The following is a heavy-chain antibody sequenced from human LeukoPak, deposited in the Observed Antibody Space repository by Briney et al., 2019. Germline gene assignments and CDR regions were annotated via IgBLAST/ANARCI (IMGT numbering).Heavy chain of an antibody. Sequence: GGSLRLSCAASRFTFSSSDMHWVRQAPGKGLEWVAFIRYDGNNKYYADSVKGRLTITRDNSKNTLYLQMNSLRAADTAVYYCAKGYRNHLLILLDSWGQGTLVTVSS. V-gene: IGHV3-30*02. D-gene: IGHD3-16*01. CDR3: AKGYRNHLLILLDS. CDR1: RFTFSSSD. CDR2: IRYDGNNK. J-gene: IGHJ5*01.